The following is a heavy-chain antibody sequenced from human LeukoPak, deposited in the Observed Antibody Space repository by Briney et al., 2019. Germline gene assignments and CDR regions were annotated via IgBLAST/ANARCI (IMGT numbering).Heavy chain of an antibody. J-gene: IGHJ4*02. D-gene: IGHD2-2*01. CDR2: ISGSGGST. CDR3: ATVQYQLPPATWPSIY. Sequence: RPGGSLRLSCAASGFTFSSYAMSWVRQAPGKGLEWVSAISGSGGSTYYADSVKGRFTISRDNSKNTLYLQVNSLRAEDTAVYYCATVQYQLPPATWPSIYWGQGTLVTVSS. V-gene: IGHV3-23*01. CDR1: GFTFSSYA.